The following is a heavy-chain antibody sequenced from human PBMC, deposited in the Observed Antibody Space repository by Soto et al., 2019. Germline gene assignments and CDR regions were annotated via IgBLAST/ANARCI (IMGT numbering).Heavy chain of an antibody. CDR3: ARVGVVRYYYYGMDF. V-gene: IGHV4-4*02. J-gene: IGHJ6*02. CDR2: IYHSAST. Sequence: SEPLSLTCTVSGDSVGSCRYRWSWVRQAQGKGLEWIGQIYHSASTNYNPSLKSRVTISVDKSKNQFSLKLSSVTAADTAVYYCARVGVVRYYYYGMDFWGQGTTVTVSS. CDR1: GDSVGSCRYR. D-gene: IGHD2-15*01.